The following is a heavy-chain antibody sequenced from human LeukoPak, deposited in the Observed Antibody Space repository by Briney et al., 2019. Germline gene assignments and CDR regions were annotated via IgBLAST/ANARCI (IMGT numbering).Heavy chain of an antibody. J-gene: IGHJ4*02. CDR2: MNPNSGNT. D-gene: IGHD3-3*01. CDR1: GYTFTSYD. CDR3: ARRIYDFWSGYSYTNSFDY. Sequence: ASVKVSCKASGYTFTSYDINLVRQATGQGLEWMGWMNPNSGNTGYAQKFQGRVTMTRNTSISTAYMELSSLRSEDTAVYYCARRIYDFWSGYSYTNSFDYSGQGTLVTVSS. V-gene: IGHV1-8*01.